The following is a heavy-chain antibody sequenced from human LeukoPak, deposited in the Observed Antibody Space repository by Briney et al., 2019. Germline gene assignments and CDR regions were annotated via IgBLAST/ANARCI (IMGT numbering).Heavy chain of an antibody. J-gene: IGHJ4*02. CDR1: GYTFTSYG. Sequence: ASVKVSCKASGYTFTSYGISWVRQAPGQGLEWMGWISAYNGNTNYAQKLQGRVTMTTDTSTSTAYMELRSLRSDDTAVYYCVRDIDIVVVPAAMGYWGQGTLVTVSS. CDR2: ISAYNGNT. D-gene: IGHD2-2*01. CDR3: VRDIDIVVVPAAMGY. V-gene: IGHV1-18*01.